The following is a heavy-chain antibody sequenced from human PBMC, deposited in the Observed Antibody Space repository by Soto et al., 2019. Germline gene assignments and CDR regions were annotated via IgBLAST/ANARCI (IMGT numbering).Heavy chain of an antibody. Sequence: PGGSLRLSCAASGFTFSSYAMHWVRQAPGKGLEWVAVISYDGSNKYYADSVKGRFTISRDNSKNTLYLQMDSLRAEDTAVYYCAKDEYTSGWYIAYLFDSWGQGTLVTVSS. CDR2: ISYDGSNK. CDR1: GFTFSSYA. V-gene: IGHV3-30-3*01. D-gene: IGHD6-19*01. J-gene: IGHJ4*02. CDR3: AKDEYTSGWYIAYLFDS.